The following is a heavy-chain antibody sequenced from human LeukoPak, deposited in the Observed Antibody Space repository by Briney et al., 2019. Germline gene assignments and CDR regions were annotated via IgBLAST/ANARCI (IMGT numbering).Heavy chain of an antibody. J-gene: IGHJ4*02. V-gene: IGHV3-21*01. CDR3: ARGDGAPDY. CDR2: ISSGSYYI. Sequence: GGSLRLSCAASGFTFSDYSMNWVRQAPGKGLEWVSSISSGSYYIHYADSVKGRFTISRDNAKNSLYLQMNSLRAEDTAVYYCARGDGAPDYWGQRTLVTVSS. CDR1: GFTFSDYS. D-gene: IGHD4-17*01.